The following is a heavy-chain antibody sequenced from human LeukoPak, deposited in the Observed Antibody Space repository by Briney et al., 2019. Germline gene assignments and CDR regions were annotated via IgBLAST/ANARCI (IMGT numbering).Heavy chain of an antibody. CDR1: GYTFTGYY. CDR3: ARAEYCSSTSCYLSSGWFHYFDY. D-gene: IGHD2-2*01. J-gene: IGHJ4*02. V-gene: IGHV1-2*02. CDR2: INPNSGGT. Sequence: ASVKVSCKASGYTFTGYYMHWVRQAPGQGLEWMGWINPNSGGTNYAQKFQGRVTMTRDTSISTAYMELGRLRSDDTAVYYCARAEYCSSTSCYLSSGWFHYFDYWGQGTLVTVSS.